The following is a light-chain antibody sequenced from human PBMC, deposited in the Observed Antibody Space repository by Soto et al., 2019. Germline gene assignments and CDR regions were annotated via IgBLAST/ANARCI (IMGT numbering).Light chain of an antibody. CDR1: QGVSAY. CDR2: AAS. Sequence: DIQMPQSPSSLSASVGDRVTITCRASQGVSAYLLWYQQTQGRAPKLLIYAASNLVSVVPSRFSGSGSGTNFNLTISSLQPEYVATYDCQQSYKSPHTFGQGTKLETK. V-gene: IGKV1-39*01. J-gene: IGKJ2*01. CDR3: QQSYKSPHT.